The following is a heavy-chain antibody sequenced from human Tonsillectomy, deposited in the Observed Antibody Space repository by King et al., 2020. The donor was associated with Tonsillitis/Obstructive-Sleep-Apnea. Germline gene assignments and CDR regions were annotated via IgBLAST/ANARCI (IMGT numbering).Heavy chain of an antibody. V-gene: IGHV3-11*05. D-gene: IGHD3-10*01. Sequence: VQLVESGGGLVKPGGSLRLSCAASGFTFSDYYMSWIRQAPGKGLEWVSYIRISCSYPNYADSVKGRFTISRDNAKHSLYLQMNNLRAEDTAVYYCVRGNTMVQMGGQGTLVTVSS. CDR1: GFTFSDYY. J-gene: IGHJ4*02. CDR2: IRISCSYP. CDR3: VRGNTMVQM.